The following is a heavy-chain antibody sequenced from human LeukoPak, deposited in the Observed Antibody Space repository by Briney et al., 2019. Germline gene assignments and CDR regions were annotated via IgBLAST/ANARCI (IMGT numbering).Heavy chain of an antibody. CDR1: GFTFSSYS. CDR3: ASDRSSGYYANWFDP. J-gene: IGHJ5*02. D-gene: IGHD3-22*01. Sequence: GGSLRLSCAASGFTFSSYSMNWVRQAPGKGLEWVSSISSSSSYIYYADPVKGRFTISRDNAKNSLYLQMNSLRAEDTAVYYCASDRSSGYYANWFDPWGQGTLVTVSS. V-gene: IGHV3-21*01. CDR2: ISSSSSYI.